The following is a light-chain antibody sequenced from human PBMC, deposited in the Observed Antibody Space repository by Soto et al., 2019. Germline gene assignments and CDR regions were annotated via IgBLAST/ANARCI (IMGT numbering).Light chain of an antibody. J-gene: IGKJ4*01. CDR3: QQYGSSPPIT. V-gene: IGKV3-20*01. CDR1: QSVSSSY. CDR2: GAS. Sequence: EILLTQSPGTLSLSPGERATLSCRASQSVSSSYLAWYQQKPGQAPRLIIYGASSRANGIPDRFSGSGSGTDFTLTISRLEPEDFAVYYCQQYGSSPPITFGGGTKVDIK.